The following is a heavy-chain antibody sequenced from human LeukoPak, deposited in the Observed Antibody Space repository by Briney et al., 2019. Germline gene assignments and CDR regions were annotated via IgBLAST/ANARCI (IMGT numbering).Heavy chain of an antibody. CDR3: ALQTVAYYYYGMDV. CDR1: GFTFSSYA. J-gene: IGHJ6*02. Sequence: GSLRLSCAASGFTFSSYAMSWVRQAPGKGLEWVSAISGSGGSTYYADSVKGRFTISRDNSKNTLYLQMNSLRAEDTAVYYCALQTVAYYYYGMDVWGQGTTVTVSS. CDR2: ISGSGGST. D-gene: IGHD5-24*01. V-gene: IGHV3-23*01.